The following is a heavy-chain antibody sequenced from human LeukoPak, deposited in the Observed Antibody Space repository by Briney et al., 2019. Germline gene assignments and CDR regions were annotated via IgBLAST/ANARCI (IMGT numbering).Heavy chain of an antibody. CDR3: AKDRAPYDSSGYYMAD. V-gene: IGHV3-9*01. Sequence: GGSLRLSCAASGFTFDDYAMHWVRQAPGKGLEWVSGISWNSGSIGYADSVKGRLTITRDNAKNSLYLQMNSLRAGDTALYYCAKDRAPYDSSGYYMADWGQGTLVTVSS. J-gene: IGHJ4*02. CDR2: ISWNSGSI. CDR1: GFTFDDYA. D-gene: IGHD3-22*01.